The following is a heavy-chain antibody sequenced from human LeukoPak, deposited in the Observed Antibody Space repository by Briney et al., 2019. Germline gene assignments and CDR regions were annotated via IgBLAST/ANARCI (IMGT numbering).Heavy chain of an antibody. J-gene: IGHJ4*02. CDR3: ASGIPYYDGSGYYPWYLDY. CDR2: IYHSVST. Sequence: SETLSLTCTVSGGSISSGGYDWSWIRQPRGKGREWIWYIYHSVSTDYTPYLKSRVTISVDRSKNTFSLKLSSVTAEDTAVYYCASGIPYYDGSGYYPWYLDYWGQGTLVTVSS. CDR1: GGSISSGGYD. D-gene: IGHD3-22*01. V-gene: IGHV4-30-2*01.